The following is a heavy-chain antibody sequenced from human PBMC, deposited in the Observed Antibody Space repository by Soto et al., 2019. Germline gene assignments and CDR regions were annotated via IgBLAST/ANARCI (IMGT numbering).Heavy chain of an antibody. Sequence: QVQLVQSGAEVKKPGSSVKVSCKASGGPFSSYAISWVRQAPGQGLEWMGGIIPIFGTANYAQKFQGRVTITAGESTSTAYMELSSLRSEDTAVYYCASDSVATGYYGHDAFDIWGEGTMVTVSS. J-gene: IGHJ3*02. V-gene: IGHV1-69*01. CDR1: GGPFSSYA. CDR3: ASDSVATGYYGHDAFDI. CDR2: IIPIFGTA. D-gene: IGHD3-9*01.